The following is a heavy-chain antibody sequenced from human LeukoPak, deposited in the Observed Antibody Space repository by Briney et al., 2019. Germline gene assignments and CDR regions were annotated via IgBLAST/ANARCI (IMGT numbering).Heavy chain of an antibody. D-gene: IGHD3-9*01. Sequence: GGSLRLSCAASGFTFDDYAMHWVRQAPGKGLEWVSGISWNSGSIGYADSVKGRFTISRDNAKNSLYLQMNSLRAEDTALYYCAKVLRYFDWLGGMDVWGQGTTVTVSS. CDR3: AKVLRYFDWLGGMDV. CDR1: GFTFDDYA. V-gene: IGHV3-9*01. CDR2: ISWNSGSI. J-gene: IGHJ6*02.